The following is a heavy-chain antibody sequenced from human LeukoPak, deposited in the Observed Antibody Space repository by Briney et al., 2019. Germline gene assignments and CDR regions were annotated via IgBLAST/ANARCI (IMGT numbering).Heavy chain of an antibody. CDR1: GGSISSYY. Sequence: PSETLSLTCTVSGGSISSYYWSWIRQPPGKGLEWIGYIYYSGSTNYNPSLKSRVTISVDTSKNQFSLKLSSVTAADTAVYYCARETGWGDSSGGPLFDYWGQGTLVTVSS. D-gene: IGHD3-22*01. J-gene: IGHJ4*02. CDR3: ARETGWGDSSGGPLFDY. V-gene: IGHV4-59*01. CDR2: IYYSGST.